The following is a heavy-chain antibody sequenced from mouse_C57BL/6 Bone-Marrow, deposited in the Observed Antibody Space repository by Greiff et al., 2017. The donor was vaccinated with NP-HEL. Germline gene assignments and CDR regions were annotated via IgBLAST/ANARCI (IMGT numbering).Heavy chain of an antibody. CDR1: GYTFTDYE. Sequence: QVQLKQSGAELVRPGASVTLSCKAAGYTFTDYEMHWVKQTPVHGLEWIGAIDPETGGTAYNQKFKGKAILTADKSSSTAYMELRSLTSEDSAVYYCTFHYYGSSPLFAYWGQGTLVTVSA. V-gene: IGHV1-15*01. J-gene: IGHJ3*01. CDR3: TFHYYGSSPLFAY. D-gene: IGHD1-1*01. CDR2: IDPETGGT.